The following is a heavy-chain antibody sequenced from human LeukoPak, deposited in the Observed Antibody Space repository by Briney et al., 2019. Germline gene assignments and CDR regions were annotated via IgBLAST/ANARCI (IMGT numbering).Heavy chain of an antibody. CDR2: IKQDGSKK. J-gene: IGHJ4*02. V-gene: IGHV3-7*04. Sequence: GSPKPSCVTSGFPFSNYWINWGRQAPGKGLEWVANIKQDGSKKSYVDSVKGRFTISRDNAKNSLYLQMNSLRAEDTAIYYCTRVGYIDEGIDYWGQGTLVTVSS. CDR1: GFPFSNYW. D-gene: IGHD5-24*01. CDR3: TRVGYIDEGIDY.